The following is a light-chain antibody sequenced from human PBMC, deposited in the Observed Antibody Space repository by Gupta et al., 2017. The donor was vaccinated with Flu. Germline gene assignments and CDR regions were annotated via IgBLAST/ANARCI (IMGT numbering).Light chain of an antibody. V-gene: IGLV2-14*01. CDR1: ITDVGGYNY. CDR2: DVT. Sequence: QSALTQPASVSGSPGQSITISCTGTITDVGGYNYVSWYQQYSGKAPKLVIYDVTNRPSGVSNRFSGSKSGNTASLTISGLQAEDDADYYCGSYTSSSIQVFGTGTKVTVL. CDR3: GSYTSSSIQV. J-gene: IGLJ1*01.